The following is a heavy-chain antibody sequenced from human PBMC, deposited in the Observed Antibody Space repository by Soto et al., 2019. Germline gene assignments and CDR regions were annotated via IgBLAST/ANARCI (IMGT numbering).Heavy chain of an antibody. J-gene: IGHJ6*02. CDR1: GGSISSYD. Sequence: ASETLSLTCTVSGGSISSYDWSWIRQPAGKGLEWIGRIYTSGSTNYNPSLKSRVTMSVDTSKNQFSLKLSSVTAADTAVYYCAREFYLGVVPAATWYYGMDVWGQGTTVTVSS. CDR2: IYTSGST. D-gene: IGHD2-2*01. CDR3: AREFYLGVVPAATWYYGMDV. V-gene: IGHV4-4*07.